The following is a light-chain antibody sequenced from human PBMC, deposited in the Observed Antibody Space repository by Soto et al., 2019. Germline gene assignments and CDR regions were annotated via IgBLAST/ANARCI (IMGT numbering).Light chain of an antibody. V-gene: IGLV2-11*01. CDR2: DVS. CDR3: CTYAGSYLWV. Sequence: QSALTQPRSVSGSPGQSVTISCTGTSSDIGSYNYVSWYQQHPGKAPKLMIYDVSKRPSGVPDRFSGSKSGNTASLTISGLQTEDEADYYCCTYAGSYLWVFGGGTKLTDL. J-gene: IGLJ3*02. CDR1: SSDIGSYNY.